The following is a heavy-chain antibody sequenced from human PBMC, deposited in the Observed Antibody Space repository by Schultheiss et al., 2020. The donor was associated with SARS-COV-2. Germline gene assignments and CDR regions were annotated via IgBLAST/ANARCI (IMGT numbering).Heavy chain of an antibody. CDR2: IRSKARNYAT. Sequence: GASLKISCVTSGFSFSGSGIYWVRQASGKGLEWVGRIRSKARNYATTYAASVKGRFIISRDESRNTSYLQMNSLKIEDTAVYYCTRNSTSSGWFDPWGQGNLVTVSS. V-gene: IGHV3-73*01. CDR3: TRNSTSSGWFDP. J-gene: IGHJ5*02. D-gene: IGHD6-6*01. CDR1: GFSFSGSG.